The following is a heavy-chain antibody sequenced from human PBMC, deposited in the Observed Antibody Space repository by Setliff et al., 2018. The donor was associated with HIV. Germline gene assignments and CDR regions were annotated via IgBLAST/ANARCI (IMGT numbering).Heavy chain of an antibody. CDR3: ARGPPFAY. V-gene: IGHV4-39*07. Sequence: PSETLSLTCTVSGGSFIGSSFQSTWIRQTPGKGLEWIADIAYSGTTMYTNYNPSLESRVIISEDTSRDQFFLKLTSVTADDTGIYYCARGPPFAYWGQGPLVTVSS. CDR1: GGSFIGSSFQ. CDR2: IAYSGTTMYT. J-gene: IGHJ4*02.